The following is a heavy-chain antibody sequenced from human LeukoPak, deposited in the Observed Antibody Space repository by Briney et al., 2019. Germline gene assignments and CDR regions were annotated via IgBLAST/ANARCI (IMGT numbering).Heavy chain of an antibody. CDR2: IYYTGST. CDR3: ARENGYNYDY. D-gene: IGHD5-24*01. J-gene: IGHJ4*02. CDR1: GVSISSYY. V-gene: IGHV4-59*01. Sequence: SETLSLTCTVSGVSISSYYWSWIRQPPGKGLEWIGSIYYTGSTNYNPSLKSRVTISVDTSKNQFSLKLSSVTAAETAVYYCARENGYNYDYWGQGTLVTVSS.